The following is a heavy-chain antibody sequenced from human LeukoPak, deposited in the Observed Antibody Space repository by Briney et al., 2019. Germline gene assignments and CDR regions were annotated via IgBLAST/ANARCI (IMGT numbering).Heavy chain of an antibody. J-gene: IGHJ5*02. CDR3: TTSTSWWNWFDP. D-gene: IGHD2-2*01. V-gene: IGHV5-51*01. CDR1: GYSFTSYW. CDR2: IYPGDSDT. Sequence: GESLKISCHGSGYSFTSYWIVWVRQKPGKGLEWMGIIYPGDSDTRYSPSFQGQVTISADKSISTAYLQWSSLKASDTAMYYCTTSTSWWNWFDPWGPGTLVIVSP.